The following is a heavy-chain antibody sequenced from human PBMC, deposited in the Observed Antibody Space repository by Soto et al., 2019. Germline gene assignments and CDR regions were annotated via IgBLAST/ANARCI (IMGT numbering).Heavy chain of an antibody. V-gene: IGHV1-69*01. D-gene: IGHD3-16*01. CDR3: AREVEAGIIISLDDAFEI. J-gene: IGHJ3*02. Sequence: QVQLVQSGAEVKKPGSSVKVSCKASGGTFHNYAISWVRQAPGLGLEWMGGIIPIFGSPNYAQKFQGRVTITADESTTTSYMELSSLKSEDTAVYYCAREVEAGIIISLDDAFEIWGQGTMVTVSS. CDR1: GGTFHNYA. CDR2: IIPIFGSP.